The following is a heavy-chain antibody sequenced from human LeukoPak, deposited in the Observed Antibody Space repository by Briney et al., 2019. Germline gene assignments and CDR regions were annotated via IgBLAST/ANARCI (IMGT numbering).Heavy chain of an antibody. Sequence: SETLSLTCTVSGGSISSYYWSWIRQPPGKGLEWIGYIYYSGSTNYNPSLKSRVTISVDTSKNQFSLKLSSVTAADTAVYYCARGIPANYWGQGTLVTVSS. J-gene: IGHJ4*02. CDR1: GGSISSYY. V-gene: IGHV4-59*01. CDR3: ARGIPANY. CDR2: IYYSGST.